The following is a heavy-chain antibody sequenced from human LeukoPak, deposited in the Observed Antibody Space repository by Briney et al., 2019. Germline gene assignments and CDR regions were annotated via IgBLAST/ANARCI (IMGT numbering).Heavy chain of an antibody. Sequence: PSETLSLTCTVSGGSISSYYWSWIRQPPGKGLEWIGYIYYSGSTNYNPSLKSRVTISVDTSKNQFSLKLSSVTAADTAVYYCARVYYDSSGYFFAGYYFDYWGQGTLVTVSS. CDR2: IYYSGST. V-gene: IGHV4-59*01. J-gene: IGHJ4*02. CDR3: ARVYYDSSGYFFAGYYFDY. CDR1: GGSISSYY. D-gene: IGHD3-22*01.